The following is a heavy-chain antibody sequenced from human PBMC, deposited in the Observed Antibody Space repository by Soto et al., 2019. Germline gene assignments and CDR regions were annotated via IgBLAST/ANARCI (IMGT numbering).Heavy chain of an antibody. CDR3: AREKQGYCSGGSCYSPANYYYYMDV. CDR2: IYYSGST. J-gene: IGHJ6*03. V-gene: IGHV4-59*01. CDR1: GGSISSYY. Sequence: SETLSLTCTVSGGSISSYYWSWIRQPPGKGLEWIGYIYYSGSTNYNPSLKSRVTISVDTSKNQFSLKLSSVTAADTAVYYCAREKQGYCSGGSCYSPANYYYYMDVWGKGTTVTVSS. D-gene: IGHD2-15*01.